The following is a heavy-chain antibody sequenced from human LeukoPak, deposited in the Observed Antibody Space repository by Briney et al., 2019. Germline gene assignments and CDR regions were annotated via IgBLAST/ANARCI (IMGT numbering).Heavy chain of an antibody. J-gene: IGHJ4*02. V-gene: IGHV3-30*02. CDR2: IRYDGSNK. D-gene: IGHD3-10*01. CDR1: GFTFSSYG. Sequence: GGSLRLSDAASGFTFSSYGMHWVRQAPGKGLEWVAFIRYDGSNKFYADSVKGLFTISRDNSKNTLYLQMNSLRVEDTAVYYCAKDLYGSGSYQIRLFDYWGQGTLVTVSS. CDR3: AKDLYGSGSYQIRLFDY.